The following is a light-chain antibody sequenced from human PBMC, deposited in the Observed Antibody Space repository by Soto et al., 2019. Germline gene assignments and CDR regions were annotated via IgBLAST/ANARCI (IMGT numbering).Light chain of an antibody. CDR2: EVS. CDR3: SSYAGSNNFVV. V-gene: IGLV2-14*01. Sequence: QSALTQPASVSGSPGQSITISCTGSSSDVGGYKYVSWYQQHPGKAPKLMIYEVSNRPSGVSNRFSGSKSGNTASLTISGLQDEDEAYYYCSSYAGSNNFVVFGGGTKLTVL. CDR1: SSDVGGYKY. J-gene: IGLJ2*01.